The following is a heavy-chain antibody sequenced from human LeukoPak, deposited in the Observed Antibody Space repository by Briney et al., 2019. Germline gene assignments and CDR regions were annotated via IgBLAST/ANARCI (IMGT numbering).Heavy chain of an antibody. Sequence: PSETLSLTCTVSGGSISSYYWSWIRQPPGKGLGWIGYIYYSGSANYNPSLKSRVTISVDTSKNQFSLKLSSVTAADTAVYYCARGTGWYYYWGQGTLVTVSS. CDR3: ARGTGWYYY. D-gene: IGHD6-19*01. CDR2: IYYSGSA. CDR1: GGSISSYY. V-gene: IGHV4-59*01. J-gene: IGHJ4*02.